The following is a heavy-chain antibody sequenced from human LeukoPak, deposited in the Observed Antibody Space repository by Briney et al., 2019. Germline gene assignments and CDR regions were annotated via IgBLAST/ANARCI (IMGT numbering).Heavy chain of an antibody. D-gene: IGHD1-26*01. V-gene: IGHV3-48*03. Sequence: GGPLRLSCAAAGFTSRSYERNWVRQAPGKGWEWVSFISSSGSTIYNADAVKGRCTITRDNAKNSLYLQMNSLRAEDTAVYYCAHLVGATIFWFDPWGQGTLVTVSS. CDR3: AHLVGATIFWFDP. CDR2: ISSSGSTI. CDR1: GFTSRSYE. J-gene: IGHJ5*02.